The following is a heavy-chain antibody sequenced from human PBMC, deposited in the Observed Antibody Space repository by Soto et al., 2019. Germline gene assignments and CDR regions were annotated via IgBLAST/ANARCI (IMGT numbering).Heavy chain of an antibody. J-gene: IGHJ6*02. CDR2: ISGSGGST. V-gene: IGHV3-23*01. CDR1: GFTFSSYA. CDR3: AKVSFRGADYYYYGMDV. Sequence: GGSLRLSCAASGFTFSSYAMSWVRQAPGRGLEWVSAISGSGGSTYYADSVKGRFTISRDNSKNTLYLQMNSLRAEDTAVYYCAKVSFRGADYYYYGMDVWGQGTMVTVSS.